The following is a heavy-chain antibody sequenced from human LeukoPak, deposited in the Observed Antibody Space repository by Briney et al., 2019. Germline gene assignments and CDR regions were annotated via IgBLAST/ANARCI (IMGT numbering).Heavy chain of an antibody. D-gene: IGHD6-19*01. Sequence: GGSLRLSCVVSGFTFSSYSMNWVRQAPGKGLEWVSYIKSSSGTIHYADSVKGRFTVSRDNAKNSLYLQMNSLRAEDTGVYYCARGSSGLEDYWGQGTLVIVSS. V-gene: IGHV3-48*01. CDR2: IKSSSGTI. J-gene: IGHJ4*02. CDR1: GFTFSSYS. CDR3: ARGSSGLEDY.